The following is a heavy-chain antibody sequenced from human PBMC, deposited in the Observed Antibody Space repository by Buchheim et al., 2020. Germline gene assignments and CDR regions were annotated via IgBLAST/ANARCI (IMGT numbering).Heavy chain of an antibody. Sequence: EVQLVESGGGLVQSGGSLRLSCAASGFTFSNYWMHLVRQAPGKGLVWVARINSDGSSTSYADSVKGRFTISRDNAKNTLYLQMNTRRAEDTAVYYCTREGMDPKFYFYYYGMDVWGQGTT. CDR3: TREGMDPKFYFYYYGMDV. CDR1: GFTFSNYW. V-gene: IGHV3-74*01. CDR2: INSDGSST. D-gene: IGHD3-10*01. J-gene: IGHJ6*02.